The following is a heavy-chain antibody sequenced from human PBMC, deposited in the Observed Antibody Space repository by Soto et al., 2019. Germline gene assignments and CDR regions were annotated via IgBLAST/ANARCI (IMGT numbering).Heavy chain of an antibody. Sequence: PGESLKISCKGSGYSFTSYWIGWVRQMPGKGLECMGIIYPGDSDTRYSPSFQGQVTISADKSISTAYLQWSSLKASDTAMYYCARTAAAGKYYSGMDVWGQGTRVTVPS. D-gene: IGHD6-13*01. V-gene: IGHV5-51*01. CDR1: GYSFTSYW. J-gene: IGHJ6*02. CDR2: IYPGDSDT. CDR3: ARTAAAGKYYSGMDV.